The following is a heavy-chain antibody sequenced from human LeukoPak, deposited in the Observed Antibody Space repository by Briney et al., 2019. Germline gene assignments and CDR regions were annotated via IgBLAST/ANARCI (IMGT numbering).Heavy chain of an antibody. J-gene: IGHJ4*02. V-gene: IGHV1-69*13. Sequence: SVKVSCTASGGTFSSYAISWVRQAPGQGLEWMGGIIPIFGTANYAQKFQGRVTITADESTSTAYMELSSLRSEDTAVYYCAREPDGSGKKGAQSSDYWGQGTLVSVSS. CDR3: AREPDGSGKKGAQSSDY. D-gene: IGHD3-10*01. CDR2: IIPIFGTA. CDR1: GGTFSSYA.